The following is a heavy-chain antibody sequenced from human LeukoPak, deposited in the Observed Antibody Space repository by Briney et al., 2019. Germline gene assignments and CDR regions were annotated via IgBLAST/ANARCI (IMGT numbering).Heavy chain of an antibody. CDR3: ARTLPYMSVAAADNWFDP. CDR1: GYTFTSYG. J-gene: IGHJ5*02. CDR2: ISAYNGNT. D-gene: IGHD6-13*01. Sequence: ASVKVSCKASGYTFTSYGISWVRQAPGQGLEWMGWISAYNGNTNYAQKLQGRVTMTTDTSTSTAYMELRSLRSDDTAVYYCARTLPYMSVAAADNWFDPWGQGTLVTVSS. V-gene: IGHV1-18*01.